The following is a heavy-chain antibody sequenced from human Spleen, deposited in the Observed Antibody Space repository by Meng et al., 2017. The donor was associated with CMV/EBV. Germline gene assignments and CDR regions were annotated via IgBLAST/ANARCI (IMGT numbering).Heavy chain of an antibody. CDR2: IYSGGST. V-gene: IGHV3-53*01. J-gene: IGHJ6*02. D-gene: IGHD1-26*01. CDR1: GFTVSSNY. Sequence: GESLKISCAASGFTVSSNYMSWVRQAPGKGLEWVSVIYSGGSTYYADSVKGRFTISRDNSKNTLYLQMNSLRAEDTAVYYCVRGNSGSYVGYYGMDVWGQGTTVTVSS. CDR3: VRGNSGSYVGYYGMDV.